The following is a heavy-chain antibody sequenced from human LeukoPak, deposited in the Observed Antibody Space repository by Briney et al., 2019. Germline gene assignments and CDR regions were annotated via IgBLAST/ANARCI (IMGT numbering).Heavy chain of an antibody. Sequence: SETLSLTCTVSGGSISSYYWSWIRQPPGKGLEWIGYIYYSGSTNYNPSPKSRVTISVDTSKNQFSLKLSSVTAADTAVYYCARSKGQWERSLFDYWGQGTLVTVSS. CDR1: GGSISSYY. CDR2: IYYSGST. V-gene: IGHV4-59*01. J-gene: IGHJ4*02. D-gene: IGHD1-26*01. CDR3: ARSKGQWERSLFDY.